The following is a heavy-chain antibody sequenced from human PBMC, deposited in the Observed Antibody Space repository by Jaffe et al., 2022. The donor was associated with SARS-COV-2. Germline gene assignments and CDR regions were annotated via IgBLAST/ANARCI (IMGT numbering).Heavy chain of an antibody. CDR3: ASGKSGKGRITMIVVVTPLYY. CDR2: ISGSGGST. V-gene: IGHV3-23*01. CDR1: GFTFSSYA. J-gene: IGHJ4*02. D-gene: IGHD3-22*01. Sequence: EVQLLESGGGLVQPGGSLRLSCAASGFTFSSYAMSWVRQAPGKGLEWVSAISGSGGSTYYADSVKGRFTISRDNSKNTLYLQMNSLRAEDTAVYYCASGKSGKGRITMIVVVTPLYYWGQGTLVTVSS.